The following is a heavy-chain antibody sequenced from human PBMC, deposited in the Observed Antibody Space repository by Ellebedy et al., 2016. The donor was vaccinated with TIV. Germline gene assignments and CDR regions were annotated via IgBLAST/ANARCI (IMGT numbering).Heavy chain of an antibody. D-gene: IGHD6-19*01. CDR2: IGTAGDT. Sequence: GGSLRLSXAASGFTFSRHDMHWVRQATGKGLEWVSAIGTAGDTYYPGSVKGRFTISRENAKNSLYLQMNSLRAEDTAVYYCARGGSYLLAGRYPKYLDYWGQGTLVTVSS. V-gene: IGHV3-13*01. CDR3: ARGGSYLLAGRYPKYLDY. J-gene: IGHJ4*02. CDR1: GFTFSRHD.